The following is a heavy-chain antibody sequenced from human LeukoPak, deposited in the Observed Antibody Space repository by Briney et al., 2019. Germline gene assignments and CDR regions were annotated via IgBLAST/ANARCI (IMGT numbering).Heavy chain of an antibody. V-gene: IGHV3-23*01. CDR3: AKDYEPLVGVHRWGDWFDP. D-gene: IGHD1-26*01. CDR2: INSSGGRT. Sequence: PGGSLRLSCTTSGFTFSSSAMSWVRQAPGKGLEWVSDINSSGGRTYYADSVKGRFTISRDNSKNTLYLQMNSLRAEDTAVYYCAKDYEPLVGVHRWGDWFDPWGQGTLVTVSS. CDR1: GFTFSSSA. J-gene: IGHJ5*02.